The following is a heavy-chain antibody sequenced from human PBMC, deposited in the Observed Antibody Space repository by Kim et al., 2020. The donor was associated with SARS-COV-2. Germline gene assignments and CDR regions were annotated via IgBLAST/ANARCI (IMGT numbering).Heavy chain of an antibody. CDR3: ARDYITATGKEDFDY. V-gene: IGHV1-46*01. J-gene: IGHJ4*02. D-gene: IGHD6-13*01. Sequence: GRLTVTRDTSTSTVYMELSSLRSDDTAVYYCARDYITATGKEDFDYWGQGTLVTISS.